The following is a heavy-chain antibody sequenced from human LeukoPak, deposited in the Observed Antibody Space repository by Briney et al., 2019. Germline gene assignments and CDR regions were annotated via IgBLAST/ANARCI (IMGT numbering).Heavy chain of an antibody. CDR1: GITLSNYG. Sequence: GGSLRLSCAVSGITLSNYGMSWVRQAPGKGLEWVAGISGSGGSTSYADSVKGRFTIARDNPRNTLYLQMNSLRAEDTAVYFCAKRGVVIRVILVGFHKEAYYFDSWGQGALVTVSS. CDR3: AKRGVVIRVILVGFHKEAYYFDS. J-gene: IGHJ4*02. V-gene: IGHV3-23*01. D-gene: IGHD3-22*01. CDR2: ISGSGGST.